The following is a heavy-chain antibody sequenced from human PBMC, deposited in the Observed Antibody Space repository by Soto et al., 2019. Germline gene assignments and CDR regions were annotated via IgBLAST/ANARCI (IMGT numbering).Heavy chain of an antibody. CDR1: GGSISSYY. CDR3: AAAAGSDDWFDP. V-gene: IGHV4-59*01. D-gene: IGHD6-13*01. Sequence: SETLSLTCTVSGGSISSYYWSCIRQPPGKGLEWIGYIYYSGSTNYNPSLKSRVTISVDTSKNQFSLKLSSVTAADTAVYYCAAAAGSDDWFDPWGQGTLVTVS. CDR2: IYYSGST. J-gene: IGHJ5*02.